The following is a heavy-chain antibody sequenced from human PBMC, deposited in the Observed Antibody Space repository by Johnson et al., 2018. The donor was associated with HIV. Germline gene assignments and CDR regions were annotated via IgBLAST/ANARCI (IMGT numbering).Heavy chain of an antibody. D-gene: IGHD2/OR15-2a*01. J-gene: IGHJ3*02. CDR2: INSDGSST. Sequence: VQLLESGGGLVQPGGSLRLSCTASGFTFSTYWMHWIRQAPGKGLVWVSRINSDGSSTSYADSVKGRFTISRDNAKNTLYLQMNSLRAEDTAVYYCAREVYRAFDIWGQGTMVTVSS. V-gene: IGHV3-74*01. CDR3: AREVYRAFDI. CDR1: GFTFSTYW.